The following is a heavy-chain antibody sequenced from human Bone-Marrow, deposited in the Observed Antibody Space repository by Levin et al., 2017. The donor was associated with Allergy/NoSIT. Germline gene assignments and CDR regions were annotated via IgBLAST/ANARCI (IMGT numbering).Heavy chain of an antibody. CDR2: TTTTGTSV. Sequence: SGGSLRLSCAASGFSFSDFYMSWVRQAPGKGLEWLSYTTTTGTSVYYADSMKGRLTVSRDNTKRSLSLPLNSLGADDTAVYYCARVGYSYGAYGMDVWGQGTTVTVS. D-gene: IGHD2-15*01. J-gene: IGHJ6*02. CDR3: ARVGYSYGAYGMDV. CDR1: GFSFSDFY. V-gene: IGHV3-11*01.